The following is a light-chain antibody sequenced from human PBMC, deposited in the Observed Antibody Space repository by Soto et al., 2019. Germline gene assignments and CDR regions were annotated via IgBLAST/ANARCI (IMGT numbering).Light chain of an antibody. V-gene: IGKV3-20*01. CDR1: QSVSNNY. CDR3: QQYGSSGT. CDR2: GAS. J-gene: IGKJ1*01. Sequence: SLLSPAPFTLSLSPGDRATLSCRASQSVSNNYLAWYQQKPGQAPRLLIYGASNRATGIPDRFSGSGSGTDFTLTISRLEPEDFAVYYCQQYGSSGTFGQGTKVDIK.